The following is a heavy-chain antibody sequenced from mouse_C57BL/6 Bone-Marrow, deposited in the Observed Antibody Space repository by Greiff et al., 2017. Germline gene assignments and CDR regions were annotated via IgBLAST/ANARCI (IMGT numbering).Heavy chain of an antibody. Sequence: VQLQQPGAELVMPGASVKLSCKASGYTFTSYWMHWVKQRPGQGLEWIGEIDPSDSYTNYNQKFKGKSTLTVDKSSSTAYMQLSSLTSADSAVYYCARGGGGYPWYSDVWGTGTTVTVSS. D-gene: IGHD2-2*01. V-gene: IGHV1-69*01. J-gene: IGHJ1*03. CDR3: ARGGGGYPWYSDV. CDR2: IDPSDSYT. CDR1: GYTFTSYW.